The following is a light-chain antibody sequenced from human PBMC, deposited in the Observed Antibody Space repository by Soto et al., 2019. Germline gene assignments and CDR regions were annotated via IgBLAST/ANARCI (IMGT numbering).Light chain of an antibody. Sequence: EVVMTQSPATLSVSPGERATLSCRASQSVSSNLAWNQQKPGQAPRLLIYGASTRAAGIPARFSGSGSGTDFTLTISSLEPEDFAVYYCQQYGSSSWTFGQGTKVDIK. V-gene: IGKV3-15*01. CDR3: QQYGSSSWT. CDR2: GAS. J-gene: IGKJ1*01. CDR1: QSVSSN.